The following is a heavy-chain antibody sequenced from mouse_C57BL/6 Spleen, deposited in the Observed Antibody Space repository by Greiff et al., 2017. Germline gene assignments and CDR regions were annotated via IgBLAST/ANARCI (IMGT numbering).Heavy chain of an antibody. V-gene: IGHV1-82*01. Sequence: QVQLQQSGPELVKPGASVKISCKASGYAFSSSWMNWVKQRPGKGLEWIGRIYPGDGDTNYNGKFKGKATLTTDKSSSTAYMHRSSLTSEDSAVYFCARHYFDYWGQGTTLTVSS. CDR3: ARHYFDY. CDR2: IYPGDGDT. J-gene: IGHJ2*01. CDR1: GYAFSSSW.